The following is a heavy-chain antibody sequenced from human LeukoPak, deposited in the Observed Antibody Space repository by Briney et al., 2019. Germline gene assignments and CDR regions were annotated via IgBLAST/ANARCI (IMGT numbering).Heavy chain of an antibody. Sequence: PSETLSLTCTVSGGSISSYYWSWIRQPAGKGLEWIGRIYTSGSTNYNPSLKSRVTMSVNTSKNQFSLKLSSVTAADTAVYYCASGSYYDSSGYLSIWGQGTLVTVSS. CDR1: GGSISSYY. J-gene: IGHJ4*02. V-gene: IGHV4-4*07. CDR3: ASGSYYDSSGYLSI. D-gene: IGHD3-22*01. CDR2: IYTSGST.